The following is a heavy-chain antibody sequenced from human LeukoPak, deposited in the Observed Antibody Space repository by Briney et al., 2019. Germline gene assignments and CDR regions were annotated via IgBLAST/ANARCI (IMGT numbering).Heavy chain of an antibody. CDR1: GFTFSNAW. CDR3: ARDKSVSDWYFDL. CDR2: IYSGGST. V-gene: IGHV3-66*01. D-gene: IGHD5/OR15-5a*01. J-gene: IGHJ2*01. Sequence: GGSLRLSCAASGFTFSNAWLNWVRQAPGKGLEWVSVIYSGGSTYYGDSVKGRFTISRDKSKNTLYLQMNSLRAEDTAVYYCARDKSVSDWYFDLWGRGTLVTVSS.